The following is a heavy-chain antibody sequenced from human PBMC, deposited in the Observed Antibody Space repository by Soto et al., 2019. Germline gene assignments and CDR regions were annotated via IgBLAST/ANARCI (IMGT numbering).Heavy chain of an antibody. CDR2: ISDDGTDK. Sequence: GVSMIVSCAASGLNFSSYGMHWVRQATGKGLVWVAVISDDGTDKNYAAPVKGRFTISRDDSKNTLYLQMNGLKTEDTAVYYCTTHRAYSGYDSFDYWGQGTLVTVSS. D-gene: IGHD5-12*01. V-gene: IGHV3-30-3*01. CDR3: TTHRAYSGYDSFDY. CDR1: GLNFSSYG. J-gene: IGHJ4*02.